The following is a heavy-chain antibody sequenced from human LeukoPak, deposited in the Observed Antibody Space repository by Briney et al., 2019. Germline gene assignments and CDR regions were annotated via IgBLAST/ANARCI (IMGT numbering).Heavy chain of an antibody. D-gene: IGHD3-22*01. CDR3: ARSGYYRYNHAFDI. Sequence: ASVKVSCTASGGTFSSYAISWVRQAPGPGLEWMGGIIPIFGTANYAQKFQGRVTITADESTSTAYMELSNLRSEDTAVYYCARSGYYRYNHAFDIWGQGTMVTVSS. V-gene: IGHV1-69*13. J-gene: IGHJ3*02. CDR2: IIPIFGTA. CDR1: GGTFSSYA.